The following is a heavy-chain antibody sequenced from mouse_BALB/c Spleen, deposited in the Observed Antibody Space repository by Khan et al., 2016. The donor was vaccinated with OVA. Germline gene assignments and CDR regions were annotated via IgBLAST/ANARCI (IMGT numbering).Heavy chain of an antibody. D-gene: IGHD1-1*01. CDR1: GFTFTSYG. Sequence: VQLKESGGGLVQSGGPRKLSCAASGFTFTSYGMHWIRQAPEKGLEWVAYISSDSNTIYYADTVKGRFTISRDNPKNTLFLQMTSLRSGDTAMYFCATSYFYGYYFDYWGQGTTLTVSS. V-gene: IGHV5-17*02. CDR3: ATSYFYGYYFDY. J-gene: IGHJ2*01. CDR2: ISSDSNTI.